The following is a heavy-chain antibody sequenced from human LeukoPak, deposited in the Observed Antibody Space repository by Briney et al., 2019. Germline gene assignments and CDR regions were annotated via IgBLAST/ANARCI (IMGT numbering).Heavy chain of an antibody. D-gene: IGHD3-10*01. Sequence: SETLSLTCTVSGGSIISYYWSWIRQPPGKGLEWIGCIYYSGSTHYTPSLKSRVTISVDTSKNQFSLKLSSVTAADTAVYYCARGRGGMVRGVIMAFDYWGQGTLVTVSS. CDR1: GGSIISYY. CDR2: IYYSGST. CDR3: ARGRGGMVRGVIMAFDY. V-gene: IGHV4-59*01. J-gene: IGHJ4*02.